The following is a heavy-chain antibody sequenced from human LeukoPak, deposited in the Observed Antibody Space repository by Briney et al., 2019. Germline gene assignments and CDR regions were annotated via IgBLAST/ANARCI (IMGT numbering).Heavy chain of an antibody. V-gene: IGHV1-18*01. CDR2: IGAYNGNP. D-gene: IGHD3-16*01. Sequence: GAPVKVSCKASGYTFSNYAISWVRQAPGQGLEWMGWIGAYNGNPDYTQSLQGRVTMTTDTSTSTAYMELRSLKSDDTAVYYCAREDPGGAFDVWGRGTMVTVS. CDR1: GYTFSNYA. J-gene: IGHJ3*01. CDR3: AREDPGGAFDV.